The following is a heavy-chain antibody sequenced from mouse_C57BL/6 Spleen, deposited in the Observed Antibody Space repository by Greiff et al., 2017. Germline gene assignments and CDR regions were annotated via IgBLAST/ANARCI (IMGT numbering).Heavy chain of an antibody. J-gene: IGHJ1*03. CDR3: SRRGNYRYWYFDV. V-gene: IGHV5-2*01. CDR1: EYEFPSHD. Sequence: LVESGGGLVQPGESLTLSCDSNEYEFPSHDMSWVRKTPEKCLELVAAINSDGGSTYYPDTMERRLIISRDNTKKTLYLQMSSLRSEDTALYYCSRRGNYRYWYFDVWGTGTTVTVSS. D-gene: IGHD2-1*01. CDR2: INSDGGST.